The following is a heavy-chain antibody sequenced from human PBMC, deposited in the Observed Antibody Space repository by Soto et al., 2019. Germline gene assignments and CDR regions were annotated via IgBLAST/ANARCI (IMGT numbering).Heavy chain of an antibody. CDR2: IYYSGST. CDR1: GPSISRYY. V-gene: IGHV4-59*08. D-gene: IGHD3-3*01. Sequence: PSETLSLTCTVSGPSISRYYWSWIRQPPGKGLEWIGYIYYSGSTHYNPSLKSRVPISVDTSKNQCSLKLSSVTAADTAVYYCARYYDFWSGSYYYYMDVWGKGTTVTVSS. CDR3: ARYYDFWSGSYYYYMDV. J-gene: IGHJ6*03.